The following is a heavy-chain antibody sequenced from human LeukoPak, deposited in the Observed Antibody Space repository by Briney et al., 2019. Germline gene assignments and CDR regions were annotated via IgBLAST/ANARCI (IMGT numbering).Heavy chain of an antibody. J-gene: IGHJ4*02. V-gene: IGHV4-59*11. Sequence: PSETLSLTCTVSGGPIDRHYWSWIRQPPGKGLEWIGYVFYPGSTNYNPSPKSRVTMSLDTSRDQFSLRLTSVTAADTAIYYCASRPAGSTWYGVFDYWSQGTLVTVSS. CDR1: GGPIDRHY. CDR2: VFYPGST. CDR3: ASRPAGSTWYGVFDY. D-gene: IGHD6-13*01.